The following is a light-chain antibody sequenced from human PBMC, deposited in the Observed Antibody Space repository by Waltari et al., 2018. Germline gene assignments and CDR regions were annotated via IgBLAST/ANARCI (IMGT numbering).Light chain of an antibody. CDR3: QQYNDWPRT. Sequence: EIVMTQSPATLSVSPGERATLSCRASQSVSSNLAWYQHRPGQTPRLLIYGASTRATGITGRFSGSGSGTEFTLTITSLQSEDFALYYCQQYNDWPRTFGQGTKVEIK. V-gene: IGKV3-15*01. CDR1: QSVSSN. CDR2: GAS. J-gene: IGKJ1*01.